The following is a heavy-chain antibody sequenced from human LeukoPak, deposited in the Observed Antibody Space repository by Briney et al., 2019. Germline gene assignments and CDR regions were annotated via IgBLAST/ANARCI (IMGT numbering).Heavy chain of an antibody. Sequence: SETLSLTCTVSGGSISTTDYYWGWIRQPPGKGLEWIGSIYYSGSTYYNPSLKSRVTISVDTSKNQFSLKLSSVTAADTAVYYRASRYLEWLLDYWGQGTLVTVSS. CDR2: IYYSGST. CDR3: ASRYLEWLLDY. V-gene: IGHV4-39*01. CDR1: GGSISTTDYY. D-gene: IGHD3-3*01. J-gene: IGHJ4*02.